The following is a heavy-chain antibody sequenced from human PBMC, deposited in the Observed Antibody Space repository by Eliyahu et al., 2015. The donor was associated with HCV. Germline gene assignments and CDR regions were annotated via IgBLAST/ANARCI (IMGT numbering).Heavy chain of an antibody. CDR3: AREGMATIPFDY. Sequence: QVQLVESXGGVVQPGRSLRLSXAXSGFXFSSYGMHWVRQAPGKGLEWVAVIWYDGSNKYYADSVKGRFTISRDNSKNTLYLQMNSLRAEDTAVYYCAREGMATIPFDYWGQGTLVTVSS. CDR1: GFXFSSYG. V-gene: IGHV3-33*01. D-gene: IGHD5-24*01. CDR2: IWYDGSNK. J-gene: IGHJ4*02.